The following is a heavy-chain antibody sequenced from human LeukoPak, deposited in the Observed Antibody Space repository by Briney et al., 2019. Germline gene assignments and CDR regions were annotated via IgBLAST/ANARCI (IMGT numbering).Heavy chain of an antibody. Sequence: GGSLRLSCAASGFTFSSYSMNWVRQAPGKGPEWVSSISSSSSYIYYADSLKGRFTISRDNAKRSLFLQMNSLRAEDTAVYFCARALGSSAYYYLKVDAFDIWGQGTTVSVSS. D-gene: IGHD3-22*01. CDR1: GFTFSSYS. CDR3: ARALGSSAYYYLKVDAFDI. V-gene: IGHV3-21*01. J-gene: IGHJ3*02. CDR2: ISSSSSYI.